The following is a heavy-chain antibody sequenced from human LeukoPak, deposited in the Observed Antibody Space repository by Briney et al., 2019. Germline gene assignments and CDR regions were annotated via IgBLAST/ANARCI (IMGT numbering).Heavy chain of an antibody. D-gene: IGHD5-18*01. CDR1: GGSFSGYY. V-gene: IGHV4-34*01. CDR2: INHSGST. CDR3: ARRPDRRLGYSYGLPSVRYYFDY. J-gene: IGHJ4*02. Sequence: SETLSLTCAVYGGSFSGYYWSCIRQLPGKGPEWIGEINHSGSTNYNPSLKSRVTISVDTSKNQFSLKLGSVTAADTAVYYCARRPDRRLGYSYGLPSVRYYFDYWGQGTLVTVSS.